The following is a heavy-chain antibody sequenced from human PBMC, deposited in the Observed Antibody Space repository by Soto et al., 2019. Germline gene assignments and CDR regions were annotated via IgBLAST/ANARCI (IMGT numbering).Heavy chain of an antibody. J-gene: IGHJ4*02. CDR2: IYSGGST. CDR3: ARTKYYDFWSGYYTSSI. V-gene: IGHV3-66*01. Sequence: PGGSLRLSCAASGFTVSSNYMSWVRQAPGKGLEWVSVIYSGGSTYYADSVKGRFTISRDNSKNTLYLQMNSLRAEDTAVYYCARTKYYDFWSGYYTSSIWVQGTLVTVSS. D-gene: IGHD3-3*01. CDR1: GFTVSSNY.